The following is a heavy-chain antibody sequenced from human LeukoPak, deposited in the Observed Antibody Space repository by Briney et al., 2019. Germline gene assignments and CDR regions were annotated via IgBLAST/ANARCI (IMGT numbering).Heavy chain of an antibody. CDR1: GFTFSSYW. V-gene: IGHV3-74*01. CDR2: INSDGSST. D-gene: IGHD6-6*01. CDR3: ASIAARLGGDY. Sequence: GGSLRLSCAASGFTFSSYWTHWVRQAPGKGLVWVSRINSDGSSTSYADSVKGRFTTSRDNAKNTLYLQMNSLRAEDTAVYYCASIAARLGGDYWGQGTLVTVSS. J-gene: IGHJ4*02.